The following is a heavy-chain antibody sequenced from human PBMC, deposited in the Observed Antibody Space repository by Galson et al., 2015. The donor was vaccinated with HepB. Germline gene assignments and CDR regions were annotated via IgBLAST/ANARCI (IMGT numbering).Heavy chain of an antibody. Sequence: SLRLSCAASGFTVSSNYMSWVRQAPGKGLEWVSVIYSGGSTYYADSVKGRFTISRDNSKNTLYLQMNSLRAEDTAVYYCATHYYDSSGCYGNDAFDIWGQGTMVTVSS. CDR2: IYSGGST. CDR3: ATHYYDSSGCYGNDAFDI. CDR1: GFTVSSNY. J-gene: IGHJ3*02. V-gene: IGHV3-53*01. D-gene: IGHD3-22*01.